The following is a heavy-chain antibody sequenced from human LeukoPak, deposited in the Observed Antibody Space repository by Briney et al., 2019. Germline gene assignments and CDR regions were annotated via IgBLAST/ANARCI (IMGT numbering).Heavy chain of an antibody. J-gene: IGHJ3*02. CDR1: SGSFRTYY. CDR2: IFYNEGT. CDR3: VKSNSRYQPWTLDI. Sequence: SETLSLTCTVSSGSFRTYYWSWIRQPPGKGLEWIGYIFYNEGTSYTPSLKSRVTISVDTSNKQLSLKVNSVTAADTAMYYCVKSNSRYQPWTLDIWGRGTMVTVSS. V-gene: IGHV4-59*01. D-gene: IGHD2-2*01.